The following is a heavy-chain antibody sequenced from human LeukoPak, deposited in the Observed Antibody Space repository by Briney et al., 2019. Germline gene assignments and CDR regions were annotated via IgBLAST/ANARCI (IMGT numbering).Heavy chain of an antibody. CDR1: GFTFSSYA. D-gene: IGHD2-15*01. Sequence: GGSLRPSCAASGFTFSSYAMSWVRQAPGKGLEWVSAISGSGGSTYYADSVKGRFAISRDNSKNTLYLQMNSLRAEDTAVYYCAKVLNTYSSGGFDYWGQGTLVTVSS. CDR2: ISGSGGST. V-gene: IGHV3-23*01. J-gene: IGHJ4*02. CDR3: AKVLNTYSSGGFDY.